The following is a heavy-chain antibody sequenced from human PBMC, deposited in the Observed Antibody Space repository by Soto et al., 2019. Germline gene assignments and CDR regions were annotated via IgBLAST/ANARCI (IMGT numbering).Heavy chain of an antibody. CDR2: INPSGGST. D-gene: IGHD3-9*01. J-gene: IGHJ6*02. CDR3: ARDKDVLRYFDWYPRSYYYGMDV. V-gene: IGHV1-46*01. CDR1: GYTFTSYY. Sequence: ASVKVSCKASGYTFTSYYMHWVRQAPGQGLEWMGIINPSGGSTSYAQKFQGRVTMTRDTSTSTVYMELSSLRSEDTAVYYCARDKDVLRYFDWYPRSYYYGMDVWGQGTTVTVSS.